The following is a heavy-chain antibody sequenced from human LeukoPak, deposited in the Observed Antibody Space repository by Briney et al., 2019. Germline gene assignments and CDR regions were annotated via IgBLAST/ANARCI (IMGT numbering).Heavy chain of an antibody. J-gene: IGHJ4*02. CDR3: ARQYITGWQSFDY. CDR2: IYPGDSET. V-gene: IGHV5-51*01. Sequence: GGSLKISFKPPGYRFTSSWIGWVRQMPGKGLEWMGIIYPGDSETIYSPSFQGQVTISVDKSFSTAYLQWSSLKASDTAMYYCARQYITGWQSFDYWGQGTLVTVSS. D-gene: IGHD6-19*01. CDR1: GYRFTSSW.